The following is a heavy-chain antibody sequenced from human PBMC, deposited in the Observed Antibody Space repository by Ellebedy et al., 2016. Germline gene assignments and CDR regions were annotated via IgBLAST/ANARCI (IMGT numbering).Heavy chain of an antibody. CDR3: ARDGWYGGGYYYYGMDV. Sequence: ASVKVSXXASGYTFTSYGISWVRQAPGQGLEWMGWISAYNGNTNYAQKFQGRVTITRDTSASTAYMELSSLRSEDTAVYYCARDGWYGGGYYYYGMDVWGQGTTVTVSS. CDR1: GYTFTSYG. J-gene: IGHJ6*02. V-gene: IGHV1-18*01. D-gene: IGHD3-10*01. CDR2: ISAYNGNT.